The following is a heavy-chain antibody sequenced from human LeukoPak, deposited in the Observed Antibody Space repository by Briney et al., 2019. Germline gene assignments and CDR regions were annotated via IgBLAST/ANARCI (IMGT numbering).Heavy chain of an antibody. CDR3: ATGYLVTAGLMDV. CDR1: GYTLTELS. Sequence: GASVKVSCKVSGYTLTELSMFWVRQPPGKGLEWMGSFDPEDGKTVYAQKFQGRVTMTEDTSTDTAYMELSSLRSEDTAVYYCATGYLVTAGLMDVWGQGTTVTVSS. J-gene: IGHJ6*02. D-gene: IGHD6-13*01. V-gene: IGHV1-24*01. CDR2: FDPEDGKT.